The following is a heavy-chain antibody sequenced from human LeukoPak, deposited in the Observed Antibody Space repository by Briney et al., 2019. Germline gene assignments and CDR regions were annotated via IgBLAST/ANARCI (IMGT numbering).Heavy chain of an antibody. CDR2: IDYSGIT. CDR1: GGSIYSYY. CDR3: AITTVTTIYFYFDL. Sequence: PSETLSPTCTVSGGSIYSYYWSWIRQPPGKGLEWIGHIDYSGITNYNPSLQSRVTISVDTSKNQFSLKLSSVSATDTAVYYCAITTVTTIYFYFDLRGRGTLVTVSS. V-gene: IGHV4-59*08. D-gene: IGHD4-17*01. J-gene: IGHJ2*01.